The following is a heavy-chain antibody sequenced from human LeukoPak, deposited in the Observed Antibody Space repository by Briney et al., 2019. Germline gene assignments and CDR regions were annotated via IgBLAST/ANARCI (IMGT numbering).Heavy chain of an antibody. Sequence: SETLSLTCSVSGGSINTYYWSWIRQSAGKGLEWIGRISTTEGTNYNPSLKSRVSMSVDASKNQVSLKLGSVTAADTAVYYCARLRRDINDWYADDCWGQGTLVTVSS. V-gene: IGHV4-4*07. CDR1: GGSINTYY. D-gene: IGHD6-19*01. CDR2: ISTTEGT. CDR3: ARLRRDINDWYADDC. J-gene: IGHJ4*02.